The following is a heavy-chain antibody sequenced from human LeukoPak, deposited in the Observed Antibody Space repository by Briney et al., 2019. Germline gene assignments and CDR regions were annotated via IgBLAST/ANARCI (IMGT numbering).Heavy chain of an antibody. D-gene: IGHD2-2*02. CDR1: GFSFSTFG. V-gene: IGHV3-30*02. J-gene: IGHJ6*03. Sequence: GGSLRLSCAASGFSFSTFGMHWVRQAPGKGLEWVAFIRYDGGDKYFANSVKGRFTIFRNNSRNTLYLQMNGVRAEDTALYYCAKNYCSSTSCYSYYMDVWGKGTTVTVSS. CDR3: AKNYCSSTSCYSYYMDV. CDR2: IRYDGGDK.